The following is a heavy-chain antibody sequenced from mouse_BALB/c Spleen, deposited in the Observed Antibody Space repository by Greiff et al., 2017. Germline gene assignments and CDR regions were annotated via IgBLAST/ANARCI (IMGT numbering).Heavy chain of an antibody. CDR1: GYAFTNYL. D-gene: IGHD3-2*01. Sequence: VQLQQSGAELVRPGTSVKVSCKASGYAFTNYLIEWVKQRPGQGLEWIGVINPGSGGTNYNEKFKGKATLTADKSSSTAYMQLSSLTSDDSAVYFCAAGQLGLPWFAYWGQGTLVTVSA. CDR2: INPGSGGT. J-gene: IGHJ3*01. V-gene: IGHV1-54*01. CDR3: AAGQLGLPWFAY.